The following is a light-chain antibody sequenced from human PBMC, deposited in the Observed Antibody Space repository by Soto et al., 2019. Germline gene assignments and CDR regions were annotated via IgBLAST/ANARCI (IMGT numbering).Light chain of an antibody. CDR2: GAS. Sequence: EIVLRQSPGTLYLSPGERATLSCRASQSVSSSYLAWYQQKPGQAPRLLIYGASSRATGIPDRFSGSGSGTDFTLTISRLEPEDFAVYYCQQYGSSPMYTFGQGTKLEIK. V-gene: IGKV3-20*01. J-gene: IGKJ2*01. CDR1: QSVSSSY. CDR3: QQYGSSPMYT.